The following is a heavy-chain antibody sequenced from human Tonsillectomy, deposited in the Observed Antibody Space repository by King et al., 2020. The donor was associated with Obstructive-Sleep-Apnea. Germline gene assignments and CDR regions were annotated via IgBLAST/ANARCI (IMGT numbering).Heavy chain of an antibody. Sequence: VKLVESGGGLLHPGGSLRLSCAASGFTFSSYAMSWVRQAPGKGLEWVSGISGSGGSTYYADSVKGRFTISRDNSKNTLYLQMNSLRAEDTAVYYCAKVVRSSGLYEDYWGQGTLVTVSS. CDR1: GFTFSSYA. V-gene: IGHV3-23*04. CDR3: AKVVRSSGLYEDY. CDR2: ISGSGGST. J-gene: IGHJ4*02. D-gene: IGHD6-19*01.